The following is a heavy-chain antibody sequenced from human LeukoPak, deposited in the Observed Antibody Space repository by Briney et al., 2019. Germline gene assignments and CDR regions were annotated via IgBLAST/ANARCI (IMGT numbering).Heavy chain of an antibody. D-gene: IGHD3-10*01. J-gene: IGHJ4*02. V-gene: IGHV4-4*08. Sequence: GSLRLSCTASGFTFGDYAMSWVRQAPGKGLEWIGRVYTSGTTNYNPSLKSRVTISIDTSKNQFSLKLSSVTAADTAVYYCASHPYGSGGSFDYWGQGTLVTVSS. CDR2: VYTSGTT. CDR3: ASHPYGSGGSFDY. CDR1: GFTFGDYA.